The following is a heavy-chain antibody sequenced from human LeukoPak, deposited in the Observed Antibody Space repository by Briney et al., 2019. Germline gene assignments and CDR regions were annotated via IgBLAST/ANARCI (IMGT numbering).Heavy chain of an antibody. CDR1: GFTFSSYG. CDR3: AKDRRTMVRGVPNWFDP. D-gene: IGHD3-10*01. J-gene: IGHJ5*02. CDR2: IRYDGSNK. V-gene: IGHV3-30*02. Sequence: GGSLRLSCAASGFTFSSYGMHWVRQAPGKGLEWVAFIRYDGSNKYYADSVKGRFTISRDNSKNTLYLQMNSLRAEDTAVYYCAKDRRTMVRGVPNWFDPWGQGTLVTVSS.